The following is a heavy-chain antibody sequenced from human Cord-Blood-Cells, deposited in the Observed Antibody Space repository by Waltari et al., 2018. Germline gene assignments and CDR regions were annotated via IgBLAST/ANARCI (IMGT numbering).Heavy chain of an antibody. J-gene: IGHJ4*02. Sequence: EVQLVESGGGLVKPGGSLRLSCAASGFTFSNAWMSWVRQAPGKGLEWVGRIKSKTDGGTTNYAAPVKGRFTISRDDSKNTLYLQMNSLKTEDTAVYYCTTDCSGSYYFDYWGQGTLVTVSS. CDR1: GFTFSNAW. CDR3: TTDCSGSYYFDY. V-gene: IGHV3-15*01. D-gene: IGHD1-26*01. CDR2: IKSKTDGGTT.